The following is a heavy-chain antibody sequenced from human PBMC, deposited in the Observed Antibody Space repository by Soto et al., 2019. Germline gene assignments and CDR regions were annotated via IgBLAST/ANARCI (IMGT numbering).Heavy chain of an antibody. V-gene: IGHV3-66*01. D-gene: IGHD5-18*01. CDR3: ARDEGYSYGINY. CDR1: GFTFSSYG. CDR2: IYSGGST. Sequence: GGSLRLSCAASGFTFSSYGMTWVRQAQGKGLEWVSVIYSGGSTYYADSVKGRFTISRDNSKNTLYLQMNSLRAEDTAVYYCARDEGYSYGINYRGQGTRVTVSS. J-gene: IGHJ4*02.